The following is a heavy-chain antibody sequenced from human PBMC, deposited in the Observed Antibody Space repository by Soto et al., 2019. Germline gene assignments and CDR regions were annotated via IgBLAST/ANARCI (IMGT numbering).Heavy chain of an antibody. J-gene: IGHJ4*02. Sequence: PSETQSLTCTVSGGSIRSYYWSWIRQPPGKGLEWIGYIYYSGSTNYNPSLKSRVTISVDTSKNQFSLKLSSVTAADTAVYYCARRYCTNGVCYQIDYWGQGTLVTVSS. V-gene: IGHV4-59*08. D-gene: IGHD2-8*01. CDR2: IYYSGST. CDR3: ARRYCTNGVCYQIDY. CDR1: GGSIRSYY.